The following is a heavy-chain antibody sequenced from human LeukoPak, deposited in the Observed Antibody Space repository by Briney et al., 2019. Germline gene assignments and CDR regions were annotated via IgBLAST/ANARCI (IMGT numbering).Heavy chain of an antibody. CDR2: IFYSGST. Sequence: SETLSLTCTVSSGSISTSNYYWGWVRQPPGKALEWIGNIFYSGSTYYSPSLKSRVTISLDTSRNQFSLKLNSVTPEDTAVYYCARGPRDTAMLRGFYYYYMDVWGKGTTVTVSS. CDR1: SGSISTSNYY. J-gene: IGHJ6*03. D-gene: IGHD5-18*01. CDR3: ARGPRDTAMLRGFYYYYMDV. V-gene: IGHV4-39*07.